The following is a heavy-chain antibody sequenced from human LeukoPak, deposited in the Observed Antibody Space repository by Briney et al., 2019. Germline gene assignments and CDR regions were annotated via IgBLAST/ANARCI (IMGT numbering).Heavy chain of an antibody. CDR1: GFTFSSYA. CDR2: ISGSGGST. Sequence: GGSLRLSCAASGFTFSSYAMSWVRQAPGKGLEWVSAISGSGGSTYYADSVKGRLTISRDNSKNTLYLQMNSLRAEDTAVYYCAKDVGRGLEGNWFDPWGQGTLVTVSS. J-gene: IGHJ5*02. CDR3: AKDVGRGLEGNWFDP. V-gene: IGHV3-23*01. D-gene: IGHD3-3*01.